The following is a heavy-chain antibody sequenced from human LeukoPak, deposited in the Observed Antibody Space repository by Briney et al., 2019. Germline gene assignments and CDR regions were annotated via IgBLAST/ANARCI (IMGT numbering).Heavy chain of an antibody. J-gene: IGHJ4*02. V-gene: IGHV4-31*03. Sequence: SETLSLTCTVSGGSIRSGGYYWSWIRRHQGKGLEWIGYIYYSGNTYYNPSLKSRVTISVDTSKNQFSLKLSSVTAADTAVYFCARDTPWGYFDRGQGTLVTVSS. CDR1: GGSIRSGGYY. D-gene: IGHD3-9*01. CDR2: IYYSGNT. CDR3: ARDTPWGYFD.